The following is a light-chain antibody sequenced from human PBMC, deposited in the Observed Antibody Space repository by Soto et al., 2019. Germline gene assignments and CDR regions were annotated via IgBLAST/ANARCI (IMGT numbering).Light chain of an antibody. V-gene: IGLV2-8*01. Sequence: QSALTQPPSASGSPGQSVTISCTGTSRDVGAYNYVSWYQQHPGKAPKLIIYEVYKRPSGVPDRFSGSKSGNTASLTVSGLQGDDEADYYCSSHAVTNMLFGGGTKLTVL. CDR2: EVY. CDR1: SRDVGAYNY. J-gene: IGLJ2*01. CDR3: SSHAVTNML.